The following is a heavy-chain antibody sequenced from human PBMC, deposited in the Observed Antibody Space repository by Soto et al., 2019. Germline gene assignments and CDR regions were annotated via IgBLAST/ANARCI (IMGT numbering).Heavy chain of an antibody. V-gene: IGHV1-46*01. Sequence: QVQLVQSGAEVKKPGASVKLSCKTSGYTFTSYYIHWVRQAPGQGLEWVAIINPSDGSTSTTQKFPGRVTVTRDMSTSTVYMDLSSLRSEDTAVYYCALNAFDFWGQGTMVTVSS. CDR3: ALNAFDF. CDR1: GYTFTSYY. CDR2: INPSDGST. J-gene: IGHJ3*01.